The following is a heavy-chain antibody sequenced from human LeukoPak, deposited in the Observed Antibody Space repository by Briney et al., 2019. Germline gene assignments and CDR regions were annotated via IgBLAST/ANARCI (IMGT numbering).Heavy chain of an antibody. D-gene: IGHD2/OR15-2a*01. CDR2: IYYSGRT. Sequence: PSETLSLTCSVSGGSISSSSYYWGWIRQPPGKGLEWIGSIYYSGRTYYNPSLKSRVTISVDTSKSQFSLKLSSVAAADTAVYYCARHNKAFDIWGQGTMVTVSS. CDR3: ARHNKAFDI. J-gene: IGHJ3*02. V-gene: IGHV4-39*01. CDR1: GGSISSSSYY.